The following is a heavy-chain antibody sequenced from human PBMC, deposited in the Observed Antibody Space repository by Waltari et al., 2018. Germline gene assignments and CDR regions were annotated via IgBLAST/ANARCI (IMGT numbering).Heavy chain of an antibody. J-gene: IGHJ3*02. CDR1: GGSISSGGYS. Sequence: QLQLQESGSGLGKPSQTLSLTCAVSGGSISSGGYSWSWIRQPPGKGLEWIGYIYHSGSTYYNPSLKSRVTISVDRSKNQFSLKLSSVTAADTAVYYCAREPVGGAFDIWGQGTMVTVSS. CDR3: AREPVGGAFDI. CDR2: IYHSGST. D-gene: IGHD3-16*01. V-gene: IGHV4-30-2*01.